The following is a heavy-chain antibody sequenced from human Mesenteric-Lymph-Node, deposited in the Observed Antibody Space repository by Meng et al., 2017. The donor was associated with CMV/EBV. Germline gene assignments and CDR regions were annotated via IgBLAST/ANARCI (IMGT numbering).Heavy chain of an antibody. Sequence: GGSLRLSCAASGFTFSSYGMHWVRQAPGKGLEWVAIIWYDGSNKYYADSVKGRFTISRDNSKNTLYLQMNSLRAEDTAVYYCAKGKSGFVVIPAAIPRFDYYYGMDVWGQGTTVTVSS. CDR3: AKGKSGFVVIPAAIPRFDYYYGMDV. CDR2: IWYDGSNK. J-gene: IGHJ6*02. CDR1: GFTFSSYG. V-gene: IGHV3-33*06. D-gene: IGHD2-2*02.